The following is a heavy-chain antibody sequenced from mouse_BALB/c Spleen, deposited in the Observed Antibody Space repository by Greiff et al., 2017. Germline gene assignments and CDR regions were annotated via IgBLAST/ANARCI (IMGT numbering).Heavy chain of an antibody. V-gene: IGHV2-6-4*01. CDR1: GFSFSRYS. D-gene: IGHD3-2*01. Sequence: VQVVESGPGLVAPSQSLSITCTVSGFSFSRYSVHWVRQPPGKGLEWLGMIWGGGSTDYNSAHKSRLIISTDNSKSQVFLKMNSLQTDDTARYYSARKGGDSSGFAFDYWGQGTTLTVSS. CDR3: ARKGGDSSGFAFDY. CDR2: IWGGGST. J-gene: IGHJ2*01.